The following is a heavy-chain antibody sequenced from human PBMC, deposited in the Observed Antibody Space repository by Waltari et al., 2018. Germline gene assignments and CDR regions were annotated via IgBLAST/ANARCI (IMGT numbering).Heavy chain of an antibody. D-gene: IGHD4-17*01. V-gene: IGHV3-53*01. Sequence: EVQLVESGGDLLQRGGSLILSCAGSGFDGSSSYMNWVRQAPGKGLEWVSGIHSGGNTYYADSVKGRFTISRDNSKNTLYLQMNSLRAEDTAVYYCAKDRSYGHSLANWGQGTLVTVSS. CDR2: IHSGGNT. CDR3: AKDRSYGHSLAN. J-gene: IGHJ4*02. CDR1: GFDGSSSY.